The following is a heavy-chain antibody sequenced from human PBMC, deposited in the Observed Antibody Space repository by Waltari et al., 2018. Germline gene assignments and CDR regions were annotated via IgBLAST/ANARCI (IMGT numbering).Heavy chain of an antibody. V-gene: IGHV1-69*08. Sequence: QVPLVSSGAEVKKPGSSVRVSCKASGGPFKTHIFNWVRQAPGQGLEWLGRVIPTIVSRNFERKFQGRLRIVEDKPSEPVYMQRGRLTSEDPGLYFCARGRHQWPPRFAFWDQGTLVTVSS. CDR2: VIPTIVSR. CDR1: GGPFKTHI. CDR3: ARGRHQWPPRFAF. D-gene: IGHD6-19*01. J-gene: IGHJ4*02.